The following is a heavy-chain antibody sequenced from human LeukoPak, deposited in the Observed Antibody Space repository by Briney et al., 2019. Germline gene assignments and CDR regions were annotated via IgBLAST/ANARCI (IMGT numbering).Heavy chain of an antibody. CDR1: GFTFSSYG. V-gene: IGHV3-30*18. CDR3: AKEGIAADCDY. Sequence: TGRSLRLSCVASGFTFSSYGMHWVRQAPGKGLEWVSVISYDGSNKYYADSVKGRFTISRDNSKNTLYLQMNSLRAEDTAVYYCAKEGIAADCDYWGQGTLVTVSS. J-gene: IGHJ4*02. CDR2: ISYDGSNK. D-gene: IGHD6-13*01.